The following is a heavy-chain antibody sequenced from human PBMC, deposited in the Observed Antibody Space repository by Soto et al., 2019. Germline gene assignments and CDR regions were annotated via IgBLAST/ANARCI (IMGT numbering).Heavy chain of an antibody. V-gene: IGHV1-69*02. CDR3: LNLPRY. J-gene: IGHJ4*02. CDR1: GGTFSSYT. CDR2: TIPILGIA. Sequence: QVQLVQSGAEVKKPGSSVKVSCKASGGTFSSYTITWVRQAPGQGLEWMGRTIPILGIANYAQKFQGSVTITADKSTGTAYIELSNLSAEDTAVYYCLNLPRYWGQGTLVSVSS.